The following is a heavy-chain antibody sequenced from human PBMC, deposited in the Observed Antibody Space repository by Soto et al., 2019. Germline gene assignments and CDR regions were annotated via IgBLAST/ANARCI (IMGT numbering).Heavy chain of an antibody. CDR2: AYYSGST. CDR1: GGSISHYY. D-gene: IGHD5-18*01. CDR3: ARLIGYSYGSTAYYYYYGMDV. V-gene: IGHV4-59*01. Sequence: KTSETLSLTCTVSGGSISHYYWSWIRQSPGKGLEWIGYAYYSGSTDYNPSLKSRVTMSVDTSKNQVSLKLNSVTTADTAMYYCARLIGYSYGSTAYYYYYGMDVWGQGTTVTVSS. J-gene: IGHJ6*02.